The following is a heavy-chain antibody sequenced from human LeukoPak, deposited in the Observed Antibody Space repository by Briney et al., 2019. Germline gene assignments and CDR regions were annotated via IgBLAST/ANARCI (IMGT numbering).Heavy chain of an antibody. CDR1: GFTFDAYL. V-gene: IGHV3-7*01. J-gene: IGHJ4*02. Sequence: GGSLRLSCAVSGFTFDAYLMTWVRQAPGRGLELVANVNQDGTEQYYVDSVRGRFTISRDNAKNSLYLQMNSLRDEDTALYYCARRAYDYGDFFDYWGQGTLVTVSS. CDR3: ARRAYDYGDFFDY. D-gene: IGHD4-17*01. CDR2: VNQDGTEQ.